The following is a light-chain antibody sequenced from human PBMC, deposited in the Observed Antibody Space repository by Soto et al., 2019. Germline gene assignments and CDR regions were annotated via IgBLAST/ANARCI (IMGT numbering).Light chain of an antibody. CDR1: SSDVGGYDY. J-gene: IGLJ1*01. V-gene: IGLV2-14*01. Sequence: QSALTQPASVSGSPGQSIAISCTGTSSDVGGYDYVSWYQQHPDKAPTLIIYEVTKRPSGVSNRFSGSKSGNTASLTNSGLQPDDEADYYCRSHTSGDTRVFGSGTKLTVL. CDR3: RSHTSGDTRV. CDR2: EVT.